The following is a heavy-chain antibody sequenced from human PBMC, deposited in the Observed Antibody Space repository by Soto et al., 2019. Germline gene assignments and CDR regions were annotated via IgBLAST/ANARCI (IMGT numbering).Heavy chain of an antibody. J-gene: IGHJ4*02. CDR1: GFTFSSYG. Sequence: LRLSCAASGFTFSSYGMHWVRQAPGKGLEWVAVISYDGSNKYYADSVKGRFTISRDDSKNTLYLQMNNLRAEDTAVYYCAKDRELLGGTIDYWGQGTLVTVSS. V-gene: IGHV3-30*18. CDR2: ISYDGSNK. CDR3: AKDRELLGGTIDY. D-gene: IGHD1-26*01.